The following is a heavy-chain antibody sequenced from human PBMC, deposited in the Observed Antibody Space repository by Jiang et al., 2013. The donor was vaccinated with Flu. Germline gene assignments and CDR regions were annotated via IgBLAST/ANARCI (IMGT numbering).Heavy chain of an antibody. J-gene: IGHJ4*02. Sequence: EVKKPGASVKVSCKASGYTFTAYYIHWVRQAPGQGLEWMGRLNPNSGDTSYAQKFQGRVAMTRDTSISTGYMELRRLTSDDTAVYYCARAHYYDSTAYYYDYWGQGTLVTVSS. D-gene: IGHD3-22*01. CDR3: ARAHYYDSTAYYYDY. V-gene: IGHV1-2*06. CDR2: LNPNSGDT. CDR1: GYTFTAYY.